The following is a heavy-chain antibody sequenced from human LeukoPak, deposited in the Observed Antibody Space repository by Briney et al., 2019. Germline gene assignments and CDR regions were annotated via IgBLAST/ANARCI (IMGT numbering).Heavy chain of an antibody. J-gene: IGHJ4*02. CDR1: GFTFSSYS. V-gene: IGHV3-21*01. Sequence: GGSLRLSCAASGFTFSSYSMNWVRQAPGKGLEWVSSISSSSSYIYYADSVQGRFTISRDNAKNSLYLQMNSLRAEDTAAYYRARDVTATASFDYWGQGTLVTVSS. CDR2: ISSSSSYI. D-gene: IGHD2-21*02. CDR3: ARDVTATASFDY.